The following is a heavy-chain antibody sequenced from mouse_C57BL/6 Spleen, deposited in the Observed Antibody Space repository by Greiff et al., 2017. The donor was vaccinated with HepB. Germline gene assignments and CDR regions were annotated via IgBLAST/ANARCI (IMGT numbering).Heavy chain of an antibody. CDR3: ARDKGLRPVDYFDY. Sequence: VQLQQSGAELARPGASVKMSCKASGYTFTSYTMHWVKQRPGRGLEWIGYINPSSGYTKYNQKFKDKATLTADKSSSTAYMQLSSLTSEDSAVYYCARDKGLRPVDYFDYWGQGTTLTVSS. CDR2: INPSSGYT. V-gene: IGHV1-4*01. CDR1: GYTFTSYT. J-gene: IGHJ2*01. D-gene: IGHD2-4*01.